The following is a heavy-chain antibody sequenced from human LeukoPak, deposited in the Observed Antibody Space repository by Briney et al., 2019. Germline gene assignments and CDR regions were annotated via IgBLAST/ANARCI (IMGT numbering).Heavy chain of an antibody. D-gene: IGHD5-24*01. V-gene: IGHV3-23*01. J-gene: IGHJ4*02. CDR2: ITGSGGST. CDR1: GLTFSSYA. Sequence: PGRSLRLSCAASGLTFSSYAMSWVRQAPGKGLDWVSSITGSGGSTHYADSVKGRFTISRDNSKNTLFLQMTSLRAEDTAVYHCAKVYAIDAYNYPFDYWGQGTLVTVSS. CDR3: AKVYAIDAYNYPFDY.